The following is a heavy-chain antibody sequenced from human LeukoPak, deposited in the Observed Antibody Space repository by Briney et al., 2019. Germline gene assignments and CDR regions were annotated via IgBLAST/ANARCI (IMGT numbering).Heavy chain of an antibody. CDR3: ARPSRRITMVRGVMPGVTASKHPFGY. CDR2: IYYSGSP. CDR1: VGAFTHYY. J-gene: IGHJ4*02. Sequence: SETLSLTCTVSVGAFTHYYWSWIRQSPGKGLEWIGHIYYSGSPNYNPSLKSRVTMSVDTSKNQFSLKLSSVTAADTAVYYCARPSRRITMVRGVMPGVTASKHPFGYWGQGTLVTVSS. V-gene: IGHV4-59*12. D-gene: IGHD3-10*01.